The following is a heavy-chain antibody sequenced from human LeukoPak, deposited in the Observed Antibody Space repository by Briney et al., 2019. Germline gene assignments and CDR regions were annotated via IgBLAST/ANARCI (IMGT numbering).Heavy chain of an antibody. Sequence: SVKVSCKASGGTFSSYTISWVRQAPGEGLEWMGGIIPIFGTANYAQKFQGRVTITADESTSTAYMELSRLRSDDTAVYYCARVGYDFWSGYLDYWGQGTLVTVSS. J-gene: IGHJ4*02. CDR1: GGTFSSYT. CDR3: ARVGYDFWSGYLDY. D-gene: IGHD3-3*01. CDR2: IIPIFGTA. V-gene: IGHV1-69*13.